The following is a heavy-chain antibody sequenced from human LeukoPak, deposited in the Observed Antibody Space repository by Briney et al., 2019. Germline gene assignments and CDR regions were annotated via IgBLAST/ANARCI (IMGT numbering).Heavy chain of an antibody. J-gene: IGHJ6*03. CDR3: ARDRGGGHMDV. CDR2: ISSSGSTI. D-gene: IGHD2-15*01. Sequence: TGGSLRLSCAASGFTFSSYEMNWVRQAPGKGLEWVSYISSSGSTIYYADSVKGRFTISRENAKNSLYLQMNSLRAGDTAVYYCARDRGGGHMDVWGKGTTVTISS. CDR1: GFTFSSYE. V-gene: IGHV3-48*03.